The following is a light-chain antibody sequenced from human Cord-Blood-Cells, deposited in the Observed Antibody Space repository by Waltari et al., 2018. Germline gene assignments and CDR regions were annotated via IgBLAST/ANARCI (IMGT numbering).Light chain of an antibody. J-gene: IGLJ3*02. CDR2: DVS. CDR3: CSYAGSYTLV. Sequence: QSALTQPRSVSGSPGQPVTISCTGTSSDVGSYTYVSWYQQHPVKAPKLMIYDVSKRPSGVPDRFSGSKSGNTASLTISGLQAEDEADYYCCSYAGSYTLVFGGGTKLTVL. CDR1: SSDVGSYTY. V-gene: IGLV2-11*01.